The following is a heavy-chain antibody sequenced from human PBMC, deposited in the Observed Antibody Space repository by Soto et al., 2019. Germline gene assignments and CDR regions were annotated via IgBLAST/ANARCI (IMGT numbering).Heavy chain of an antibody. CDR1: GGSFSGYY. Sequence: SETLSLTCAVYGGSFSGYYWSWIRQPPGKGLEWIGEINHSGSTNYNPSLKSRVTISVDTSKNQFSLKLSSVTAADTAVYYCARGRHYAQTNLGYCSGGSCYGLYYWGQGTLVTVSS. CDR2: INHSGST. CDR3: ARGRHYAQTNLGYCSGGSCYGLYY. J-gene: IGHJ4*02. V-gene: IGHV4-34*01. D-gene: IGHD2-15*01.